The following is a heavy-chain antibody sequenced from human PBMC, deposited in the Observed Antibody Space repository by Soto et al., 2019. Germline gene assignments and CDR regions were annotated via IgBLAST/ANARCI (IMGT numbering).Heavy chain of an antibody. Sequence: EVQLVESGGGLVQPGGSLRLSCAASGVTFSSYWMSWVRQAPGKGLEWVANIKQDGSEKYYVDSVKGRFTISSDNAKNSLYLQMNSLRAEDTAVYYCARGVAIYAPDDYWGQGTLVTVSS. J-gene: IGHJ4*02. V-gene: IGHV3-7*01. CDR2: IKQDGSEK. CDR1: GVTFSSYW. CDR3: ARGVAIYAPDDY. D-gene: IGHD3-3*01.